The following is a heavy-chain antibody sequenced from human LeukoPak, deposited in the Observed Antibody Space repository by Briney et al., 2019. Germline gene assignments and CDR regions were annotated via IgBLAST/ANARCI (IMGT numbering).Heavy chain of an antibody. CDR1: GFTFSSYW. CDR3: ARDSVEWYIFDY. D-gene: IGHD3-3*01. Sequence: GGSLRLSCAASGFTFSSYWMHWVRQAPGKGPVWVARTNRDGSSTAYADSVKGRFTISKDNAKNTLYLLMNSLRAEDTAVCYCARDSVEWYIFDYWGQRTLVTVSS. V-gene: IGHV3-74*01. J-gene: IGHJ4*02. CDR2: TNRDGSST.